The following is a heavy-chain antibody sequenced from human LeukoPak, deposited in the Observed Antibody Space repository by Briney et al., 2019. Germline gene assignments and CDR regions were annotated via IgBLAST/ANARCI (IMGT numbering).Heavy chain of an antibody. CDR1: GFTFSSYW. V-gene: IGHV3-74*01. CDR2: INSDGSST. Sequence: GGSLRLSCAASGFTFSSYWMHWVRQAPGKGLVWVSRINSDGSSTSYADSVKGRFTISRDNSKNTLYLQMNSLRAEDTAVYYCAKNTDSPSRYFDYWGQGTLVTVSS. D-gene: IGHD3/OR15-3a*01. CDR3: AKNTDSPSRYFDY. J-gene: IGHJ4*02.